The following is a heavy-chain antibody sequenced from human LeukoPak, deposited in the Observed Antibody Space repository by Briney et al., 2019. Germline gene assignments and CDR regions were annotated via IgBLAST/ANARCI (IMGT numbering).Heavy chain of an antibody. D-gene: IGHD1-1*01. CDR3: VRGAGPGTPFD. V-gene: IGHV3-74*01. J-gene: IGHJ1*01. CDR2: INYDARSR. CDR1: GFAFSLSW. Sequence: GGSLRLSCAASGFAFSLSWMHWVRQAPGKGLEWVSSINYDARSRTYADSVKGRLTISRDNAENTLFLQMNSLRVEDTAIYSCVRGAGPGTPFDWGQGVLVTVSS.